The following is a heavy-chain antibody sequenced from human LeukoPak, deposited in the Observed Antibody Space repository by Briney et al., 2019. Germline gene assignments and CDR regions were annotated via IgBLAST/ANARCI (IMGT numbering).Heavy chain of an antibody. CDR1: GFTFSSYA. CDR3: AKDSGPVGATYYFDY. D-gene: IGHD1-26*01. V-gene: IGHV3-23*01. J-gene: IGHJ4*02. Sequence: PGGSLRLSCAASGFTFSSYAMSWVRQAPGKGLEWVSAISGSGGSTYYADSVKGRFTISRDNSKNTLYLQMNSLRAEDTAVYYCAKDSGPVGATYYFDYWGQGTLVTVSS. CDR2: ISGSGGST.